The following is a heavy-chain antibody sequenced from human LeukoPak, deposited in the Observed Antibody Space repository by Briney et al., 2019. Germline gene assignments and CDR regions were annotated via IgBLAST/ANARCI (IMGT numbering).Heavy chain of an antibody. D-gene: IGHD3-10*01. Sequence: GGSLRLSCTASGFTFGDYAMGWFRQAPGKGLEWVGFIRSKAYGGTTEYAASVKGRFTISRDDSKSIAYLQMNSLKTEDTAVYYCTRDRGVIAPYWGQGTLVTVSS. CDR2: IRSKAYGGTT. J-gene: IGHJ4*02. V-gene: IGHV3-49*03. CDR3: TRDRGVIAPY. CDR1: GFTFGDYA.